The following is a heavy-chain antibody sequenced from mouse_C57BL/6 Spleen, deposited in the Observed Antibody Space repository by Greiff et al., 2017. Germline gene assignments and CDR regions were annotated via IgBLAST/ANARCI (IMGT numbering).Heavy chain of an antibody. Sequence: QVQLQQPGAELVKPGASVKMSCKASGYTFTSYWITWVKQRPGQGLEWIGDIYPGSGSTNYNEKFKSKATLTVDTSSSTAYMQLSSLTSQDSAVYSCARPPYYGSSYLAWFAYWGQGTLLTVSA. J-gene: IGHJ3*01. D-gene: IGHD1-1*01. CDR1: GYTFTSYW. CDR3: ARPPYYGSSYLAWFAY. V-gene: IGHV1-55*01. CDR2: IYPGSGST.